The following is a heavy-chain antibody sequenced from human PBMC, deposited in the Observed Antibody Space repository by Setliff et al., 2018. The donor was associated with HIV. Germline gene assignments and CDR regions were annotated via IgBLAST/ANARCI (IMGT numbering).Heavy chain of an antibody. D-gene: IGHD5-18*01. J-gene: IGHJ4*02. CDR1: GFTFSSYA. CDR3: AKSMRGFTYGKFDY. Sequence: PGESLKISCAASGFTFSSYAMNWVRQAPGKGLEWVSAMSDTGGITNYADSVKGRFTMSRDNSKNTLYLEMNSLRAEDTALYYCAKSMRGFTYGKFDYWGQGTQVTVSS. CDR2: MSDTGGIT. V-gene: IGHV3-23*01.